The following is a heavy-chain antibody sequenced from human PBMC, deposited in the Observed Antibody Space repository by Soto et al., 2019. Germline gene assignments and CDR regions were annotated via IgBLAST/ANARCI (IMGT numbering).Heavy chain of an antibody. CDR3: AKGGGSGSYLNGMDV. CDR2: ISYDGSNK. CDR1: GFTFRSYG. Sequence: LRLSCAASGFTFRSYGMHWVRQAPGKGLEWVAVISYDGSNKYYADSVKGRFTISRDNSKNTLYLQMNSLRAEDTAVYYWAKGGGSGSYLNGMDVWGQGTTVTVSS. V-gene: IGHV3-30*18. J-gene: IGHJ6*02. D-gene: IGHD3-10*01.